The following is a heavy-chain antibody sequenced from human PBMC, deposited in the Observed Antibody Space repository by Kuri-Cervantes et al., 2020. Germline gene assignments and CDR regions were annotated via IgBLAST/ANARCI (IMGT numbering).Heavy chain of an antibody. D-gene: IGHD1-26*01. CDR1: GYTFTGYY. Sequence: ASVKVSCKASGYTFTGYYMHWVRQAPGQGLEWMGWINPNSGGTNYAQKFQGRVTMTRDTSISTAYMELSRLRSDDTAVYYCARDYRGSYTGAHYWGQGTLVTVSS. V-gene: IGHV1-2*02. J-gene: IGHJ4*02. CDR2: INPNSGGT. CDR3: ARDYRGSYTGAHY.